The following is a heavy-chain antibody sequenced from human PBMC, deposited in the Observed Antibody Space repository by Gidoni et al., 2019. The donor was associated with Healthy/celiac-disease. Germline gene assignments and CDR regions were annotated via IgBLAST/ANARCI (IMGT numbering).Heavy chain of an antibody. CDR1: GFTFSSYA. Sequence: EVQLLESGGGLVQPGGSLRLSCAASGFTFSSYAMSWVRQAPGKGLEWVSAISGSGGSTYYADSVKGRFTISRDNSKNTLYLQMNSLRAEDTAVYYCAKAVMKNRPRGSPSSGWYDGFDYWGQGTLVTVSS. CDR3: AKAVMKNRPRGSPSSGWYDGFDY. CDR2: ISGSGGST. D-gene: IGHD6-19*01. J-gene: IGHJ4*02. V-gene: IGHV3-23*01.